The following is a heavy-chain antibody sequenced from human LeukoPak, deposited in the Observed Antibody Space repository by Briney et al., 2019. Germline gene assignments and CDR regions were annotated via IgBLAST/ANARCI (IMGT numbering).Heavy chain of an antibody. CDR3: ARDQGWGDGYNFLLY. D-gene: IGHD5-24*01. J-gene: IGHJ4*02. CDR1: GGTFSSYA. Sequence: ASVKVSCKASGGTFSSYAISWVRQAPGQGLEWMGRIIPILGIANYAQKFQGRVTITADKSTSTAYMELSSLRSEDTAVYYCARDQGWGDGYNFLLYWGQGTLVTVSS. CDR2: IIPILGIA. V-gene: IGHV1-69*04.